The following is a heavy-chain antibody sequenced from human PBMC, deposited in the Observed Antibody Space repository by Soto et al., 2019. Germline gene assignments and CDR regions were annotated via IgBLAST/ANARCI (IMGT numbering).Heavy chain of an antibody. J-gene: IGHJ6*02. CDR3: ARSDDFWSGGMDV. D-gene: IGHD3-3*01. V-gene: IGHV1-69*06. Sequence: QVQLVQSAAEVKKPGSSVKVSCKASGGTLSSYAINWVRQAPGQGLEWVGGIIPIFDKPNYAQSLQGRVRLTADKSKHTAYMELRSLRSEDTALYYCARSDDFWSGGMDVWGQGTTVTFSS. CDR2: IIPIFDKP. CDR1: GGTLSSYA.